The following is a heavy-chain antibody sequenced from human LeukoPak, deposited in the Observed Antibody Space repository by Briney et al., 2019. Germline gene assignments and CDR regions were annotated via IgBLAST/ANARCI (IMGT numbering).Heavy chain of an antibody. CDR3: GSSNLLTGYYFLNF. J-gene: IGHJ4*02. CDR1: GFTVSDNY. V-gene: IGHV3-66*01. D-gene: IGHD3-9*01. CDR2: IYAAGGT. Sequence: GGSLRLSCAASGFTVSDNYMTWVRQAPGRGLKWVSLIYAAGGTYFADSVRCRFTISRDNSKNTVYLQMNNLGVDDTAVYYCGSSNLLTGYYFLNFWGQGTLVTVSS.